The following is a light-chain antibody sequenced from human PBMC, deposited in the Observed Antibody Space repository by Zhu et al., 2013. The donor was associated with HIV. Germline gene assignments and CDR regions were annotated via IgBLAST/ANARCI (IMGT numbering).Light chain of an antibody. V-gene: IGLV2-14*01. CDR2: EVT. CDR3: TSYTSSTTLI. Sequence: QSALTQPASVSGSPGQSITISCTGSSSDLGNYNYVSWYQHHAGKAPELILYEVTKRPSGISNRFSGSKSGTSASLAITGLQAEDEAHYYCTSYTSSTTLIFGGGTKADRP. J-gene: IGLJ2*01. CDR1: SSDLGNYNY.